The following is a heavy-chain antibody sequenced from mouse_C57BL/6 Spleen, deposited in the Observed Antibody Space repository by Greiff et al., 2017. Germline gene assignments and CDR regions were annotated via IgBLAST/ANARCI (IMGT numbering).Heavy chain of an antibody. V-gene: IGHV1-74*01. D-gene: IGHD2-3*01. CDR3: AITDGYYVRAMDY. CDR1: GYTFTSYW. CDR2: IHPSDSDT. J-gene: IGHJ4*01. Sequence: VQLQQPGAELVKPGASVKVSCKASGYTFTSYWMHWVKQRPGQGLEWIGRIHPSDSDTNYNQKFKGKATLTVDKSSSTAYMQISSLTSEDSAVYYCAITDGYYVRAMDYWGQGTSVTVSS.